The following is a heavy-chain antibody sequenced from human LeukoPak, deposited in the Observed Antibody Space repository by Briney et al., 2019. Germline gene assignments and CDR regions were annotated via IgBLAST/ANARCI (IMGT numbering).Heavy chain of an antibody. Sequence: QPGGSLRLCCAASGFTFSSYAMSWVRQAPGKGLEWVSGISGSGGSTHYADSVKGRFTISRDISKSTVYLQINSLRADDTAVYFCAKRNGFSSGCFDSWGPGILVTVSS. D-gene: IGHD3-22*01. V-gene: IGHV3-23*01. CDR3: AKRNGFSSGCFDS. CDR2: ISGSGGST. J-gene: IGHJ4*02. CDR1: GFTFSSYA.